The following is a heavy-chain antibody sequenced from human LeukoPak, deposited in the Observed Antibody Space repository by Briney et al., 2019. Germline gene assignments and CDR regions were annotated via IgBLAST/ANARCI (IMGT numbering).Heavy chain of an antibody. CDR3: AKCSSTWAVAGMAV. D-gene: IGHD2-2*01. CDR1: GFTFSNYA. J-gene: IGHJ6*02. V-gene: IGHV3-23*01. Sequence: GGSLRLSCAASGFTFSNYAMSWVRQAPGKGLEWVSTTVGGGTDTFYASSVKGRFTVSRDNSKNTLYLQMNSPTVEDTAAYYCAKCSSTWAVAGMAVWGQGTTVTVSS. CDR2: TVGGGTDT.